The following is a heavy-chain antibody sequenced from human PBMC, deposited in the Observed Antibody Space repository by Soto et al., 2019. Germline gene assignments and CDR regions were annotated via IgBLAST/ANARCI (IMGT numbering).Heavy chain of an antibody. J-gene: IGHJ4*02. D-gene: IGHD6-19*01. CDR1: GGSMSSSSDH. V-gene: IGHV4-39*01. Sequence: QLQLQESGSGLVKPSETLSLTCTVSGGSMSSSSDHWGWIRQPPGKGLEWIGSIYHTGSTYYNPSLKSRVTISVDTSKNQFSLKLSSVTAADTAVYYCARQSLAVAGGRDYWGQGTLVTVSS. CDR3: ARQSLAVAGGRDY. CDR2: IYHTGST.